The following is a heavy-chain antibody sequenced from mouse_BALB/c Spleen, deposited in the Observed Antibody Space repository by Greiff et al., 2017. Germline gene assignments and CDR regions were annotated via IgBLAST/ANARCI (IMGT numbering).Heavy chain of an antibody. Sequence: EVKLVESGGGLVKPGGSLKLSCAASGFTFSSYAMPWVRQTPEKRLEWVATISSGGSYTYYPDSVKGRFTIARDNAKNTLYMQMSSLRSEDTAMYYCARHEIEDGYFGEAMDDWGQGTSVTVSS. D-gene: IGHD2-3*01. V-gene: IGHV5-9-3*01. CDR2: ISSGGSYT. J-gene: IGHJ4*01. CDR1: GFTFSSYA. CDR3: ARHEIEDGYFGEAMDD.